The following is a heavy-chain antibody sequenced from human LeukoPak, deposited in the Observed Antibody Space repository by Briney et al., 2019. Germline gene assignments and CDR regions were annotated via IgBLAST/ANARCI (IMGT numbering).Heavy chain of an antibody. V-gene: IGHV3-30*02. CDR1: GFTFSSYG. CDR3: AKDPLLLWFGEARGPFDY. CDR2: IRYDGSNK. Sequence: GGSLRLSCAASGFTFSSYGMHWVRQAPGKGLEWVAFIRYDGSNKYYADSVKGRFTISRDNSKNTLYLQMNSLRAEDTAVYYCAKDPLLLWFGEARGPFDYWGQGTLVTVSS. D-gene: IGHD3-10*01. J-gene: IGHJ4*02.